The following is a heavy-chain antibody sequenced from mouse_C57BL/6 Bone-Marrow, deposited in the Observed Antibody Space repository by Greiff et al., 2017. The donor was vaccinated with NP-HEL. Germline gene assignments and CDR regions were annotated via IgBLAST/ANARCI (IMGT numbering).Heavy chain of an antibody. V-gene: IGHV1-81*01. Sequence: VQLQQSRAELARPGASVKLSCKASGYTFTSYGISWVKQRTGPGLEWVGEVYPRSGNTYYNEKFKGKATLTADKSSSTAYMELRSLTSEDSAVYFGARTEGAWFAYWGQGTLVTVSA. CDR1: GYTFTSYG. J-gene: IGHJ3*01. CDR3: ARTEGAWFAY. CDR2: VYPRSGNT.